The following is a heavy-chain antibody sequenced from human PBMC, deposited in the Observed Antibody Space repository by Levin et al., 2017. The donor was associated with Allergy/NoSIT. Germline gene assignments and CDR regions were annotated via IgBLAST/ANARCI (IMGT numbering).Heavy chain of an antibody. J-gene: IGHJ5*02. Sequence: SETLSLTCDVSGSSISSAYYCAWIRQSPGKGLEWIGSLYHSGSTYYNPSLASRVTISIDTSKNQCSLRLTSVTAADTAVYYCARGSDPGWYDPWGQGTLVTVSS. V-gene: IGHV4-38-2*01. CDR3: ARGSDPGWYDP. CDR1: GSSISSAYY. CDR2: LYHSGST.